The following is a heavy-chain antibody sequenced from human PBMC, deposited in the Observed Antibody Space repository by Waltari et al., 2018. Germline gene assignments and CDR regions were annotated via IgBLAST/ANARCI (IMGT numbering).Heavy chain of an antibody. Sequence: VQLVESVGGLVQPGGSLRLSCAASGFTFSSYWMSWVRQAPGKGLEWIGYIYYSGSTNYNPSLKSRVTISVDTSKTQFSLKLSSVTAADTAVYYCARVSVRVFGELPNWFDPWGQGTLVTVSS. D-gene: IGHD1-26*01. CDR2: IYYSGST. CDR1: GFTFSSYW. CDR3: ARVSVRVFGELPNWFDP. J-gene: IGHJ5*02. V-gene: IGHV4-59*01.